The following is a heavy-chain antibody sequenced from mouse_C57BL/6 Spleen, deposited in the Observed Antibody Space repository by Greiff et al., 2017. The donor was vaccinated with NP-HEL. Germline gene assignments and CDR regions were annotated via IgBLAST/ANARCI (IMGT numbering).Heavy chain of an antibody. CDR3: ARQGWDGDYYAMDY. D-gene: IGHD3-3*01. V-gene: IGHV1-80*01. Sequence: VKLMESGAELVKPGASVKISCKASGYAFSSYWMNWVKQRPGKGLEWIGQIYPGDGDTNYNGKFKGKATLTADKSSSTAYMQLSSLTSEDSAVYFCARQGWDGDYYAMDYWGQGTSVTVSS. J-gene: IGHJ4*01. CDR2: IYPGDGDT. CDR1: GYAFSSYW.